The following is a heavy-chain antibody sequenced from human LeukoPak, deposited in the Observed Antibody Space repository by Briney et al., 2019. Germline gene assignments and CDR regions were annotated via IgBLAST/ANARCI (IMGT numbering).Heavy chain of an antibody. J-gene: IGHJ4*02. D-gene: IGHD6-19*01. CDR2: IRYDGSNK. CDR3: AKGVRRAVAGWVWYFDY. CDR1: GFTFVNHW. V-gene: IGHV3-30*02. Sequence: PGGSLRLSCVASGFTFVNHWMTWVRQAPGKGLEWVAFIRYDGSNKYYADSVKGRFTISRDNSKNTLYLQMNSLRAEDTAVYYCAKGVRRAVAGWVWYFDYWGQGTLVTVSS.